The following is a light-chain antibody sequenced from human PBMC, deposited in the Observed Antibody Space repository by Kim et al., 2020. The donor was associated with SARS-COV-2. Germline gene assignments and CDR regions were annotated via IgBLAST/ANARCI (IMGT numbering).Light chain of an antibody. Sequence: DIVMTQSPESLAVSLGERATINCKSSQSVLQRSNNNNYLAWYQQKPGQPPKLLIYWASTRESGVPDRFSGSGSGTDFTLTIRSLQAEDVENDHCQYYYETQTVSYGQGKRWDIK. CDR2: WAS. CDR1: QSVLQRSNNNNY. CDR3: QYYYETQTVS. J-gene: IGKJ5*01. V-gene: IGKV4-1*01.